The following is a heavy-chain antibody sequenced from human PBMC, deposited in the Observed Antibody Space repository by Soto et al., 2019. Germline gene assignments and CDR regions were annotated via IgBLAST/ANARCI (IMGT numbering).Heavy chain of an antibody. Sequence: GGSLRLSCAAAGFTVSGSYMHWVRQAPGKGLDWVALIWSDGTNKYYADSVKGRFTISRDNSKKTVYLQMNSLRAEDTAVYYCVRVLDTYYFDLWGQGNMVTVSS. CDR3: VRVLDTYYFDL. D-gene: IGHD3-9*01. CDR1: GFTVSGSY. V-gene: IGHV3-33*08. J-gene: IGHJ4*02. CDR2: IWSDGTNK.